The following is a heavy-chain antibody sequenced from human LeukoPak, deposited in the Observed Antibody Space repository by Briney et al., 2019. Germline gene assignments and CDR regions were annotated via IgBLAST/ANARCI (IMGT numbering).Heavy chain of an antibody. CDR2: IYYSGIT. J-gene: IGHJ5*02. CDR1: GGSISSYY. D-gene: IGHD6-19*01. CDR3: ARAHSSGWPHMFDP. V-gene: IGHV4-59*01. Sequence: SETLSLTCTVSGGSISSYYWSWIRQPPGKGLEWIGYIYYSGITNYNPSLKSRVTMSVDTSKNQFSLKVSSVTAADTAVYYCARAHSSGWPHMFDPWGQGTLVTVPS.